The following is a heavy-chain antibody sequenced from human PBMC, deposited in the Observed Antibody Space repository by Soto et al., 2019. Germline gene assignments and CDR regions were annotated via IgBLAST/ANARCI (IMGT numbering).Heavy chain of an antibody. J-gene: IGHJ5*02. D-gene: IGHD2-15*01. CDR3: AKGHCNGGPCSLNWFDP. V-gene: IGHV4-39*01. Sequence: QLQLRESGPGLVKPSETLSLTCAVSGGSISSNDYYWGWIRQPPGERLEWIGTIYYGGSTIYNPSLKSRVTISVDTSKNQFSLKLSSVTAADTAVYYCAKGHCNGGPCSLNWFDPWGQGTLVIVSS. CDR2: IYYGGST. CDR1: GGSISSNDYY.